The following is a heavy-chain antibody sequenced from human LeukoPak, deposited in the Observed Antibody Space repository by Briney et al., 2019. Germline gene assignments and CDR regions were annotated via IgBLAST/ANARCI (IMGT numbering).Heavy chain of an antibody. CDR1: GFTFSSYA. D-gene: IGHD3-9*01. CDR3: ARDSAYFDWLTVYYYYDYMDV. Sequence: GGSLRLSCAASGFTFSSYAMHWVRQAPGKGLEWVAVISYDGSNKYYADSVKGRFTISRYNSKNTLYLQMNSPRAEDTAVYYCARDSAYFDWLTVYYYYDYMDVWGKGTTVTVSS. CDR2: ISYDGSNK. J-gene: IGHJ6*03. V-gene: IGHV3-30*04.